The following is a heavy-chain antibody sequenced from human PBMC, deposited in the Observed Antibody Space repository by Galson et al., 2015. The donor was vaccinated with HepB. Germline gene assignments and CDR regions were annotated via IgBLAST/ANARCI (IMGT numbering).Heavy chain of an antibody. CDR1: GYTFTSYY. D-gene: IGHD3-22*01. Sequence: SVKVSCKASGYTFTSYYMHWVRQAPGQGLEWMGIINPSGGSTSYAQKFQGRVTMTRDTSTSTVYMELSSLRSEDTAVYYCARDYYDSSGYYSGIDYWGQGTLVTVSS. CDR2: INPSGGST. V-gene: IGHV1-46*03. J-gene: IGHJ4*02. CDR3: ARDYYDSSGYYSGIDY.